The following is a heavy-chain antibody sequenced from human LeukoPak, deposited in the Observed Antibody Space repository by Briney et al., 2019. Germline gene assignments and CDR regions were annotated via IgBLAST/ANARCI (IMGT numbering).Heavy chain of an antibody. CDR3: ARGVWIYSF. CDR1: GDSISSSSYY. D-gene: IGHD5-18*01. Sequence: SETLSLTCTVSGDSISSSSYYWGWIRQPPGKGLEWLASIYYSGSTYYNPSLKSRVTVSVDTSKNQSSLKLTSVTAADTAVYFCARGVWIYSFWGQGTLVTVS. J-gene: IGHJ4*02. V-gene: IGHV4-39*01. CDR2: IYYSGST.